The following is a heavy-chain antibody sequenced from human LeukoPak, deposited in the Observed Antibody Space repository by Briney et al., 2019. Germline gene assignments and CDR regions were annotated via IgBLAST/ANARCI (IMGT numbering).Heavy chain of an antibody. Sequence: GASVKVSCKASGYIFTSYGISWMRQAPGQGLEWMGWISAYNGNTNYAQKLQGRVTMTTDTSTSTAYMELRSLRSDDTAVYYCARDHRRIVGAESGYYYYYYMDVWGKGTTVTVSS. V-gene: IGHV1-18*01. CDR3: ARDHRRIVGAESGYYYYYYMDV. CDR1: GYIFTSYG. D-gene: IGHD1-26*01. J-gene: IGHJ6*03. CDR2: ISAYNGNT.